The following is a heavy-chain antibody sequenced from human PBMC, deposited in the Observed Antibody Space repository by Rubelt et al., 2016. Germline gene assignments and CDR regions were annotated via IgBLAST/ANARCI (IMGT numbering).Heavy chain of an antibody. CDR2: IKQDGSEK. CDR1: GFTFSSYW. CDR3: ARVVVTAILDAFDI. Sequence: EVQLLESGGGLVQPGGSLRLSCAASGFTFSSYWMSWVRQAPGKGLEWVANIKQDGSEKYYVDSVKGRFTISKDNAKNSLYLQRNSLRAEDSAVYYCARVVVTAILDAFDIWGQGTMVTVSS. D-gene: IGHD2-21*02. V-gene: IGHV3-7*01. J-gene: IGHJ3*02.